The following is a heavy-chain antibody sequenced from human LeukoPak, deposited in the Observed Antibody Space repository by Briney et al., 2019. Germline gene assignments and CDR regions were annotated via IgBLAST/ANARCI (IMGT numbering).Heavy chain of an antibody. Sequence: GGSLRLSCAASGFTFSSYAMSWVRQAPGKGLEWVSAISGSGGSTYYADSVKGRFTISRDNSKNTLYLQMNSLRAEDTAVYYCAKASGCSGGSCYSQFDYWGQGTLVTVSS. CDR3: AKASGCSGGSCYSQFDY. J-gene: IGHJ4*02. CDR1: GFTFSSYA. V-gene: IGHV3-23*01. D-gene: IGHD2-15*01. CDR2: ISGSGGST.